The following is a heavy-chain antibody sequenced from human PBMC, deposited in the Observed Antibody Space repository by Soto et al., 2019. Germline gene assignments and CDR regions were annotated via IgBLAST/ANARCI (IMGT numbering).Heavy chain of an antibody. V-gene: IGHV3-30*03. D-gene: IGHD6-6*01. CDR3: ATKLDSSHVSDY. J-gene: IGHJ4*02. CDR1: GFTFSSYG. Sequence: QVQLVESGGGVVQPGTSLRLSCAASGFTFSSYGLHWVRQAPGKGLEWVTIISADGSNRYYADSVKGRFTISRDNSKNTLYLQMNSLRPEDTAVYYCATKLDSSHVSDYWGQGTLVSVSS. CDR2: ISADGSNR.